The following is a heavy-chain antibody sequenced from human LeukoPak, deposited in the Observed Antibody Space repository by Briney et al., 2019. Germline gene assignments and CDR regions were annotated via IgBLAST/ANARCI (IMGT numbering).Heavy chain of an antibody. Sequence: PGGSLRLSCAASGFTVSSNHMSWVRQIPGKGLEWVSLIYAGGSTYYADSVKGRFTISRDNSKNTLYLQMNSLRAEDTAVYYCARARGNRPGYCSGENCYYFDYWGQGTLVTVSS. V-gene: IGHV3-53*01. J-gene: IGHJ4*02. CDR2: IYAGGST. CDR3: ARARGNRPGYCSGENCYYFDY. D-gene: IGHD2-15*01. CDR1: GFTVSSNH.